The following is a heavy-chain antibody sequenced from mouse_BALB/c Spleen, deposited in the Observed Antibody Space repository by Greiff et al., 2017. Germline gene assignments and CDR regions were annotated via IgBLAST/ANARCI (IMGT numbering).Heavy chain of an antibody. CDR3: TIHYGYDVFVY. D-gene: IGHD2-14*01. CDR1: GYTFTSYW. Sequence: VQLQQSGAELAKPGASVKMSCKASGYTFTSYWMHWVKQRPGQGLEWIGYINPSTGYTEYNQKFKDKATLTADKSSSTAYMQLSSLTSEDSAVYFCTIHYGYDVFVYGRQGTRDPVSA. CDR2: INPSTGYT. V-gene: IGHV1-7*01. J-gene: IGHJ3*01.